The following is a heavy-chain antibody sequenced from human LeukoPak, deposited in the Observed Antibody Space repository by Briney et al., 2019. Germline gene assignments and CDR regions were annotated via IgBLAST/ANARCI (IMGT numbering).Heavy chain of an antibody. CDR3: ARLLGAYCGGDCIPGHYYGMDV. D-gene: IGHD2-21*02. V-gene: IGHV4-59*08. Sequence: SETLSLTCTVSGGSISSYYWGWLRQPPGKGLEWIGYIYYSGSTNYNPSLKSRVTISVDTSKNQFSLKLSSVTAADTAVYYCARLLGAYCGGDCIPGHYYGMDVWGQGTTVTVSS. CDR2: IYYSGST. CDR1: GGSISSYY. J-gene: IGHJ6*02.